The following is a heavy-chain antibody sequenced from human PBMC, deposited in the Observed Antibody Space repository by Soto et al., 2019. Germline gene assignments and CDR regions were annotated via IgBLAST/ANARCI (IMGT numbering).Heavy chain of an antibody. CDR3: ARDQGDPVNLVRGFMFRDDWYFDL. Sequence: QVQLVESGGGVVQPGGSLRLSCAASGFSFSGYTMHWVRQAPGKGLEWVAVLSRDGHNRYYADSVKGRFPVSRDNCKNTMYLQMNSRRVEDMDVYYCARDQGDPVNLVRGFMFRDDWYFDLWGRGTLVTVSS. CDR2: LSRDGHNR. D-gene: IGHD3-10*01. CDR1: GFSFSGYT. J-gene: IGHJ2*01. V-gene: IGHV3-30-3*01.